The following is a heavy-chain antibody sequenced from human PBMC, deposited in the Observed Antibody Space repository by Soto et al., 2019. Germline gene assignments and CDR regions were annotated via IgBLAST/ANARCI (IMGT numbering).Heavy chain of an antibody. D-gene: IGHD2-8*01. CDR2: IYPGDSDT. J-gene: IGHJ6*02. CDR1: GYSFTSYW. V-gene: IGHV5-51*01. CDR3: DV. Sequence: PGESLKISCKGSGYSFTSYWIGWVRQMPGKGLEWMGIIYPGDSDTRYSPSFQGQVTISADDTAVYHCARAGIDVDVYYYYYALDVWGQGTAVTVSS.